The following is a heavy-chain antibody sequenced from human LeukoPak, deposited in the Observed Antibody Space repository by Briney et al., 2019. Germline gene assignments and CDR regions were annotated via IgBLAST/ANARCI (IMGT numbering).Heavy chain of an antibody. J-gene: IGHJ4*02. CDR2: ISGSGGST. CDR1: GFTFSSYA. CDR3: AKDPFHWGTIYFDY. V-gene: IGHV3-23*01. Sequence: QPGGSLRLSCAASGFTFSSYAMSWVRQAPGKGLEWVSAISGSGGSTFYADSVKGRFTISRDNSKSTLYLQINSLRAEDTAVYYCAKDPFHWGTIYFDYWGQGTLVTVSS. D-gene: IGHD7-27*01.